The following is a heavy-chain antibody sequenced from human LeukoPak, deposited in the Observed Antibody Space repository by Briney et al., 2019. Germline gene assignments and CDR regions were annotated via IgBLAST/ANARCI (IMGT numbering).Heavy chain of an antibody. CDR1: GFTFSNYW. CDR2: INTDGSST. CDR3: ARDLDGYRSGNGA. V-gene: IGHV3-74*01. D-gene: IGHD5-12*01. Sequence: PVGSLRLSCAASGFTFSNYWMHWVRQAPGKGLVCVSRINTDGSSTDYADSVKGRFTISRDNAKNTLNLQMNSLRAEDTAVYYCARDLDGYRSGNGAWGQGTLVTVSS. J-gene: IGHJ5*02.